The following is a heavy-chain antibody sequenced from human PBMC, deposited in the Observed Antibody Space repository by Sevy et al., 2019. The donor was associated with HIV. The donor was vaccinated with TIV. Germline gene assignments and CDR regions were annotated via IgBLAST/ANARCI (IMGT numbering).Heavy chain of an antibody. Sequence: ASVKVSCKASAYTFTGHYIHWVRQAPGQGLECMGWINPNSGGTIYAQKFQGRVTMTRDTSISTAYMELSRLRSDDTAVYYCARGGVVVEPAARGYFDYWGQGILVTVSS. CDR2: INPNSGGT. J-gene: IGHJ4*02. CDR1: AYTFTGHY. CDR3: ARGGVVVEPAARGYFDY. D-gene: IGHD2-2*01. V-gene: IGHV1-2*02.